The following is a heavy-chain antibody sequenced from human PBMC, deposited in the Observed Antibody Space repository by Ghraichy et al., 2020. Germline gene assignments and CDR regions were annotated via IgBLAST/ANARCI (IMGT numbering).Heavy chain of an antibody. J-gene: IGHJ4*02. CDR3: ATFRSGW. Sequence: GGSLRLSCVASEFTFSSHWIHWVRQPPGKGLEWVANIRQDGSEKYYVDSVKGRFTISRDNAKNSLFLQMNSLRAEDTAVYYCATFRSGWWGQGTLVTVSS. CDR2: IRQDGSEK. V-gene: IGHV3-7*01. CDR1: EFTFSSHW. D-gene: IGHD6-19*01.